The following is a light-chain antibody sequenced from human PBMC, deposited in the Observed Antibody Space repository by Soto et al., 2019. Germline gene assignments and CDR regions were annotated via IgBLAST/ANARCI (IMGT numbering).Light chain of an antibody. J-gene: IGKJ3*01. V-gene: IGKV1-39*01. CDR2: AAS. CDR3: QQSYSTPPSLT. Sequence: DIQMTQSPSSLSASVGDRVTITCRASPSISSYLNWYQQKPGKAPKLLIYAASSLQSGVPSRFSGSGSGTDFTLTISSLQPEDFAPYYCQQSYSTPPSLTFGPGTKVDIK. CDR1: PSISSY.